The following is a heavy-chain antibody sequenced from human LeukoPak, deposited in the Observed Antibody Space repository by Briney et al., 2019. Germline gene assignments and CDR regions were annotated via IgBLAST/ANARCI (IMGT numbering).Heavy chain of an antibody. D-gene: IGHD2-2*02. V-gene: IGHV3-20*04. J-gene: IGHJ4*02. Sequence: GGSLRLSCAASGFTFDDYGMSWVRQAPGKGLEWVSGINWNGGSTGYADSVKGRFTISRDNAKNSLYLQMNSLRAEDTALYYCAREKMRYCSSTSCYTPFDYWGRGTLVTVSS. CDR3: AREKMRYCSSTSCYTPFDY. CDR1: GFTFDDYG. CDR2: INWNGGST.